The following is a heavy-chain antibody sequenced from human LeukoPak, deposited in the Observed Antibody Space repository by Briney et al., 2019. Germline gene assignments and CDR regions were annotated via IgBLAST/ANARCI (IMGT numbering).Heavy chain of an antibody. CDR2: ISISGTTI. D-gene: IGHD1/OR15-1a*01. V-gene: IGHV3-11*04. CDR3: ARCAGTPQYYYYYYMDV. J-gene: IGHJ6*03. Sequence: GGSLRLSCAASGFTFSDYYMSWIRQAPGKGLEWISYISISGTTIYYADSVKGRFTISRDNAKNSLYLQMNSLRADDTAVYYCARCAGTPQYYYYYYMDVWGKGTTVTVSS. CDR1: GFTFSDYY.